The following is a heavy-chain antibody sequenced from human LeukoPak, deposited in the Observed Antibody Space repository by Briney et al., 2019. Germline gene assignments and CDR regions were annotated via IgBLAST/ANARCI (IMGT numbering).Heavy chain of an antibody. Sequence: GGSLRLSCAASGFTFSSYSMNWVRQAPGKGLEWVSSISSSSSYIYYADSVKGRFTISRDNAKDSLYLQMNSLRAEDTAVYYCARASADAFDIWGQGTMVTVSS. CDR2: ISSSSSYI. J-gene: IGHJ3*02. CDR1: GFTFSSYS. V-gene: IGHV3-21*01. CDR3: ARASADAFDI.